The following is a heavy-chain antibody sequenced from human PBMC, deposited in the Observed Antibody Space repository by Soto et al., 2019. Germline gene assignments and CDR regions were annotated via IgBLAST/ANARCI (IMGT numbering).Heavy chain of an antibody. CDR2: IKQDESEK. Sequence: EVQLVESGGGLVQPGGSLRLSCAASGFTFSSYWMTWVRQAQGKGLEWVANIKQDESEKYYLDSVKGRFTISRDNAKNSLYLQMNSLRAEDTAVYYCARVYYDYIWGSYPLNYGGQGTLVTVSS. CDR1: GFTFSSYW. J-gene: IGHJ4*02. V-gene: IGHV3-7*01. CDR3: ARVYYDYIWGSYPLNY. D-gene: IGHD3-16*01.